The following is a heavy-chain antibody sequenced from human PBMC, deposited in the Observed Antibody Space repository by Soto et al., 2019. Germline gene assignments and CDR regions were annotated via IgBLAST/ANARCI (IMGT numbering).Heavy chain of an antibody. CDR2: IYYSGST. D-gene: IGHD4-4*01. V-gene: IGHV4-59*01. CDR3: ARIRPQTGRESNYGQTIGSYYYYMDV. J-gene: IGHJ6*03. Sequence: SETLSLTCTVSGGSISSYYWSWIRQPPGKGLEWIGYIYYSGSTNYNPSLKSRVTISVDTSKNQFSLKLSSVTAADTAVYYCARIRPQTGRESNYGQTIGSYYYYMDVWGKGTTVTVSS. CDR1: GGSISSYY.